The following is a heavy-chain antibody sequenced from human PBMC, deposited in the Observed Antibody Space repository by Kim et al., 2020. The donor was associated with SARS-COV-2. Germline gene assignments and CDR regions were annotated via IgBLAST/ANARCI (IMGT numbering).Heavy chain of an antibody. V-gene: IGHV4-34*01. CDR2: INHSGST. Sequence: SETLSLTCAVYGGSFSGYYWSWIRQPPGKGLEWIGEINHSGSTNYNPSLKSRVTISVDTSKNQFSLKLSSVTAADTAVYYCARRGVNTDAFDIWGKGTMVTVSS. D-gene: IGHD3-10*01. CDR1: GGSFSGYY. J-gene: IGHJ3*02. CDR3: ARRGVNTDAFDI.